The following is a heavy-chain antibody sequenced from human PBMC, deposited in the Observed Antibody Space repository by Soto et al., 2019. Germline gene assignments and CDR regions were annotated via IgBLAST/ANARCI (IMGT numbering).Heavy chain of an antibody. CDR3: ARGREMATSKFYFDS. CDR1: GGSFSNYA. Sequence: QVQLVQSGAEVKKPGSSVKVSCKTSGGSFSNYAVNWVRQAPGQGLEWMGGIIPIFAAPSYAQKFQGSVTIIADESTSTAFMELSSLSSDDTAVYYCARGREMATSKFYFDSWGQGTLVTVSS. V-gene: IGHV1-69*01. D-gene: IGHD1-1*01. J-gene: IGHJ4*02. CDR2: IIPIFAAP.